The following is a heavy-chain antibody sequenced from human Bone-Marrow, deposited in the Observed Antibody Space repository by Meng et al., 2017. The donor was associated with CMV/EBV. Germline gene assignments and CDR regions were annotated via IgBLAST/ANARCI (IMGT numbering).Heavy chain of an antibody. CDR2: IYYSGST. V-gene: IGHV4-61*01. D-gene: IGHD3/OR15-3a*01. Sequence: SETLSLTCTVSGGSASSAYDYWSWIRQPPGKGLEWIGYIYYSGSTNYNPSLKSRVTMSVDTSKNQFSLKLASVTAADTAIYYCARDVRGRTGDSWGQGTLVTVSS. CDR1: GGSASSAYDY. CDR3: ARDVRGRTGDS. J-gene: IGHJ4*02.